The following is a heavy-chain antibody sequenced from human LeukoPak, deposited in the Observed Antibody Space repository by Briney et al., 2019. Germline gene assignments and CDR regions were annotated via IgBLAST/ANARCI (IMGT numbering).Heavy chain of an antibody. CDR1: GGSISSGGYY. D-gene: IGHD3-22*01. CDR3: ARVRIGVVVIDPYWYFDL. CDR2: IYYSGST. Sequence: SETLSLTCTVSGGSISSGGYYWSWIRQHPGKGLEWIGYIYYSGSTYYNPSLKSRVTISVDTSKNQFSLKLSSVTAADTAVYYCARVRIGVVVIDPYWYFDLWGRGTLVTVSS. J-gene: IGHJ2*01. V-gene: IGHV4-31*03.